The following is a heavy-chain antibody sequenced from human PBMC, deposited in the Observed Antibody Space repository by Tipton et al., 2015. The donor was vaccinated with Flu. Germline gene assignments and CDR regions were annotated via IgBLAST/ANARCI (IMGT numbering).Heavy chain of an antibody. CDR1: GGSISSGGYY. D-gene: IGHD3-16*01. J-gene: IGHJ4*02. CDR3: ARAAGWDYVYNY. CDR2: IYYSGST. Sequence: LRLSCTVSGGSISSGGYYWSWIRQHPGKGLEWIGYIYYSGSTYYNPSLKSRVTISVDTSKNQFSLKLSSVTAADTAVYYCARAAGWDYVYNYWGQGTLVTVSS. V-gene: IGHV4-31*03.